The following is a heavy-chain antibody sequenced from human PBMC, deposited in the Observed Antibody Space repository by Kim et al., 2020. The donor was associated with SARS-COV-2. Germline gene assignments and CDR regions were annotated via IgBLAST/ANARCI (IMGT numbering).Heavy chain of an antibody. CDR2: ISGTGGST. D-gene: IGHD2-2*01. V-gene: IGHV3-23*01. J-gene: IGHJ4*01. CDR3: AKGTTSRAFDY. CDR1: GFTFSSYA. Sequence: GGSLRLSCAASGFTFSSYALSWVRQAPGKGLEWVSGISGTGGSTYYTDSVKGRFTISRDNSKTTLYLQMNSLRAEDTAVYYCAKGTTSRAFDYWGQGTLVTVSS.